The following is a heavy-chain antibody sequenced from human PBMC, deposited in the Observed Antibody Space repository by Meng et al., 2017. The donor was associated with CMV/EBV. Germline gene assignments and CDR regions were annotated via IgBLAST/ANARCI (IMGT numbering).Heavy chain of an antibody. Sequence: HVQASGPVLLKPSHPLSLPCTVSGGSISSGDYYWSWIRQPPGKGLEWIGYIYYSGSTYYNPSLKSRVTISVDTSKNQFSLKLSSVTAADTAVYYCARAAPDYYDSSGPPDYWGQGTLVTVSS. D-gene: IGHD3-22*01. CDR3: ARAAPDYYDSSGPPDY. CDR2: IYYSGST. J-gene: IGHJ4*02. V-gene: IGHV4-30-4*08. CDR1: GGSISSGDYY.